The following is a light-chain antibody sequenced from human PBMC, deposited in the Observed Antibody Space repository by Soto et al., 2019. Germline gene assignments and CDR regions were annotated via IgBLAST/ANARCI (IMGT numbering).Light chain of an antibody. CDR2: DAS. CDR1: QSISSS. J-gene: IGKJ1*01. Sequence: EIVLTQSPATLSLSPGERATLSCRASQSISSSLARYQQKPGQAPRLLIYDASTRATGFPARFSGSVSGTDFTLTIGSLEPEDFAVYYCQQRSEWPRTFGQGTKVEIK. CDR3: QQRSEWPRT. V-gene: IGKV3-11*01.